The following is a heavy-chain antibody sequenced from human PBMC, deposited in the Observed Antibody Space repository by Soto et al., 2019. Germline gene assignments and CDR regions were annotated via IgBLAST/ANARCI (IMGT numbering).Heavy chain of an antibody. CDR1: GDSSSNYY. J-gene: IGHJ4*02. CDR2: IYYSGST. V-gene: IGHV4-59*06. Sequence: PSETLSLTCTVSGDSSSNYYWSWIRQPPGKGLEWIGYIYYSGSTYYNPSLKSRVTISVDTSKNQFSLKLSSVTAADTAVYYCATMGTPATGLYFFDYWGQGSLVTVSS. CDR3: ATMGTPATGLYFFDY. D-gene: IGHD2-15*01.